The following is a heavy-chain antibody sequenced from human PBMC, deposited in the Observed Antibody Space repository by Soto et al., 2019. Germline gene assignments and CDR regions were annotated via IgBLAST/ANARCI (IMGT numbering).Heavy chain of an antibody. CDR2: IYPGDSDT. CDR3: ARGVYSRDGYNPGGMDV. V-gene: IGHV5-51*01. J-gene: IGHJ6*02. CDR1: GYSFTSYW. Sequence: GESLKISCKGSGYSFTSYWIGWVRQMPGKGLEWMGIIYPGDSDTRYSPSFQGQVTISADKSISTAYPQWSSLKASDTAMYYCARGVYSRDGYNPGGMDVWGQGTTVTVSS. D-gene: IGHD4-4*01.